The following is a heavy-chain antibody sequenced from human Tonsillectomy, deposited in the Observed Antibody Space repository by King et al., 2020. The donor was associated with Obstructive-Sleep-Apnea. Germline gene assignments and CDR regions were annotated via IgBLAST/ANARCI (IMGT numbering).Heavy chain of an antibody. CDR2: IYYSGST. CDR3: ARASGSYFLNFDY. V-gene: IGHV4-61*01. Sequence: VQLQESGPGLVKPSENLSLTCTVSGGSVSSGSYYWRWIRQPPGKGLEWIGYIYYSGSTNYNPSLKSRVTISVDTSKNQFSLKLSSVTAADTAVYYCARASGSYFLNFDYWGQGTLVTVSS. CDR1: GGSVSSGSYY. D-gene: IGHD1-26*01. J-gene: IGHJ4*02.